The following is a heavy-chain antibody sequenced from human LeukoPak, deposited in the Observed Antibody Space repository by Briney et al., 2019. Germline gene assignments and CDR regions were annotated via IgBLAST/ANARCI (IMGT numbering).Heavy chain of an antibody. J-gene: IGHJ3*02. CDR3: ATGDDYLPDI. CDR1: GYTLTELS. V-gene: IGHV1-24*01. Sequence: ASVKVSCKVSGYTLTELSMHWVRQAPGKGLEWMGGFDPEDGETIYAQKFQGRVTMIEDTSTDTAYMELSSLRSEDTAVYYCATGDDYLPDIWGQGTMVTVSS. D-gene: IGHD4-11*01. CDR2: FDPEDGET.